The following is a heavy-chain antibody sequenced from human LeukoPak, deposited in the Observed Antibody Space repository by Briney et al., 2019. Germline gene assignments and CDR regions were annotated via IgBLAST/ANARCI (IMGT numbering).Heavy chain of an antibody. CDR1: GGSISSYY. CDR3: ARDLIGGGYYQLFDY. CDR2: IYTSGST. D-gene: IGHD3-22*01. V-gene: IGHV4-4*07. Sequence: PSETLSLTCTVSGGSISSYYWSWIRQPAGKGLEWIGRIYTSGSTNYNPSPKSRVTMSVDTSENQFSLKLSSVTAADTAVYYCARDLIGGGYYQLFDYWGQGTLVTVSS. J-gene: IGHJ4*02.